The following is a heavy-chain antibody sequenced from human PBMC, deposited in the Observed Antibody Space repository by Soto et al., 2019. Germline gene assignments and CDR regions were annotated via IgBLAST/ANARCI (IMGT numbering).Heavy chain of an antibody. V-gene: IGHV4-39*01. CDR2: IYYSGST. J-gene: IGHJ2*01. CDR3: ARPDSSGSYWYFDL. D-gene: IGHD3-22*01. Sequence: PSETLSLTCTVSGGSISSSSYYWGWIRQPPGKGLEWIGSIYYSGSTYYNPSLKSRVTISVDTSKNQFSLKLSSVTAADTAVYYCARPDSSGSYWYFDLWGRGTLVTVSS. CDR1: GGSISSSSYY.